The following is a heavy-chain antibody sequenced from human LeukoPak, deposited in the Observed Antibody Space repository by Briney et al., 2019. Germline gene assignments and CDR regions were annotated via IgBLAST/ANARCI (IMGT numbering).Heavy chain of an antibody. V-gene: IGHV4-4*09. J-gene: IGHJ3*02. Sequence: SETLSLTCAVSGVSISPYYWAWIRQPPGKGLEWIGYIHTSGSNNQYPSLKSRVTISVDKSKNHFSLRLTSVTAADTAVYYCARHLSAGRPAFDIWGQGTMVTVSS. CDR2: IHTSGSN. CDR1: GVSISPYY. CDR3: ARHLSAGRPAFDI. D-gene: IGHD2-15*01.